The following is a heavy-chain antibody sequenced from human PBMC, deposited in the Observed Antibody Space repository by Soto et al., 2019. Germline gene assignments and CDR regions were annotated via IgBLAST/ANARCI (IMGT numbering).Heavy chain of an antibody. D-gene: IGHD6-19*01. CDR2: ISAYSGNS. V-gene: IGHV1-18*04. CDR1: GYTFNSYG. Sequence: QVQLVQSGAEVKKPGASVKVSCKASGYTFNSYGVSWVRQAPGQGLEWMGWISAYSGNSNYAQKFQGRVTMTTDTSTTTAFMELSSLRSDDTAVYYCARGFIAVPKTWSAPDYWGQGTLVTVSS. CDR3: ARGFIAVPKTWSAPDY. J-gene: IGHJ4*02.